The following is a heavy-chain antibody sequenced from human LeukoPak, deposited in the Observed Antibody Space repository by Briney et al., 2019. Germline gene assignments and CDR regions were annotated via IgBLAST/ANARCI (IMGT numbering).Heavy chain of an antibody. CDR3: ARGGRSSDKGSSSSSAFDI. J-gene: IGHJ3*02. Sequence: PGGSLRLSCAASGFTFSSYAMHWVRQAPGKGLEWVAVISYDGSNKYYADSVKGRFTISRDNSKNTLYLQMNSLRAEDTAVYYCARGGRSSDKGSSSSSAFDIWGQGTMVTVSS. V-gene: IGHV3-30-3*01. CDR2: ISYDGSNK. CDR1: GFTFSSYA. D-gene: IGHD6-6*01.